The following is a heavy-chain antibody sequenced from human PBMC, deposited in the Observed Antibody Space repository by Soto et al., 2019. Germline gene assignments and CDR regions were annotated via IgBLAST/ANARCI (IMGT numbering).Heavy chain of an antibody. J-gene: IGHJ4*02. D-gene: IGHD3-22*01. CDR1: GFTFSSYA. Sequence: PGGSLRLSCAASGFTFSSYAMSWVRQAPGKGLEWVSAISGSGGSTYYADSVKGRITISRDNSKNTLYLQMNSLRAEDTAEYYCATDLSSTYYYDSSGSGFDYCGQRTLVTVFS. CDR3: ATDLSSTYYYDSSGSGFDY. CDR2: ISGSGGST. V-gene: IGHV3-23*01.